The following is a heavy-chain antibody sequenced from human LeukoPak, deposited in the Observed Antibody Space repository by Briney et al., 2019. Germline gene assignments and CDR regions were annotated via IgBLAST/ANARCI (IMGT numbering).Heavy chain of an antibody. J-gene: IGHJ6*02. CDR3: ARDMQTRPFYGMDV. CDR2: ISSSNSYI. V-gene: IGHV3-21*01. Sequence: AGGSLRLSCAASGFTFSSYSMNWVRQAPGKGLEWVSSISSSNSYIYYADSVKGRFTISGDNAKNSLYLQMNSLRAEDTAVYYCARDMQTRPFYGMDVWGQGTTVTVSS. D-gene: IGHD2-2*01. CDR1: GFTFSSYS.